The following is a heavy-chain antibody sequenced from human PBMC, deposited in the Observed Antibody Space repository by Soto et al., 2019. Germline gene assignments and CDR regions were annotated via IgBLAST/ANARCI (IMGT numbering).Heavy chain of an antibody. Sequence: SETLSLTCAVSAGSISSSNWWSWVRQPPGKGLEWIGEIYHSGSTNYNPSLKSRVTISVDKSKNQFSLKLSSVTAADTAVYYCARARIIAAAGGSKYYYYYGMDVWGQGTTVT. J-gene: IGHJ6*02. CDR2: IYHSGST. CDR3: ARARIIAAAGGSKYYYYYGMDV. D-gene: IGHD6-13*01. CDR1: AGSISSSNW. V-gene: IGHV4-4*02.